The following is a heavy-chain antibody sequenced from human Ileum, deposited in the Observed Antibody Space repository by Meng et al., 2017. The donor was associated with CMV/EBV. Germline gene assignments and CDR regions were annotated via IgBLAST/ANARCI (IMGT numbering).Heavy chain of an antibody. Sequence: SEILSLTCGVYGASFSANYWSWVRQPPNKGLEWVGEINHSGYSNYNPSLASRLTISVDTSKNQFSLNLRSVTAADTAVYYCASARWDFWGQGTLVTVSS. CDR2: INHSGYS. J-gene: IGHJ4*02. CDR1: GASFSANY. D-gene: IGHD4-23*01. V-gene: IGHV4-34*01. CDR3: ASARWDF.